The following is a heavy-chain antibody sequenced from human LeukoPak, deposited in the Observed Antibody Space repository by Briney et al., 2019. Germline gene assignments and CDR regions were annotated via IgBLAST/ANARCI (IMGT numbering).Heavy chain of an antibody. CDR1: GYTFTSYC. CDR2: TRPSSGRT. J-gene: IGHJ4*02. Sequence: ASVKVSCKASGYTFTSYCMHWVRQAPGQGPEWMGITRPSSGRTSYPQKFQGRVTMTWDMSTSTFYMELSSLTSDDTAVYYCAREGPETYNFDFWGQGTLVTVSS. D-gene: IGHD1-14*01. CDR3: AREGPETYNFDF. V-gene: IGHV1-46*01.